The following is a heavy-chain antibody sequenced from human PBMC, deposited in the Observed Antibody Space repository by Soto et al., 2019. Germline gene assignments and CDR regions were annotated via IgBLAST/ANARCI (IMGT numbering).Heavy chain of an antibody. CDR2: IYYSGST. V-gene: IGHV4-59*01. Sequence: PSETLSLTCSVSGGSISSYYWSWIRQPPGKGLEWIGYIYYSGSTNYNPSLRSRVAISVDTSKNQFSLKLNSVTAADTAVYYCATSDNPYHFDYWGQGTLVTVS. CDR3: ATSDNPYHFDY. CDR1: GGSISSYY. J-gene: IGHJ4*02.